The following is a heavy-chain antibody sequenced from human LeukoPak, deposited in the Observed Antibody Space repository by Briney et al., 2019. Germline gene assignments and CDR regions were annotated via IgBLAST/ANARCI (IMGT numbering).Heavy chain of an antibody. CDR1: GGSISRYY. Sequence: SETLSLICTVPGGSISRYYWRWMRQPPGKGLEWIGYIYYSGSTNYNPSLKSRVTISVDTSKNQFSLKLSSVTAADTAMYYCARVDRGYCGYVRHDYWGQGTLVTVSS. J-gene: IGHJ4*02. CDR2: IYYSGST. CDR3: ARVDRGYCGYVRHDY. V-gene: IGHV4-59*12. D-gene: IGHD5-12*01.